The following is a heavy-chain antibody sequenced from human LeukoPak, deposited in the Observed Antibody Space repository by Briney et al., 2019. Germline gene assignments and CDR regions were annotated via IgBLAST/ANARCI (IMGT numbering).Heavy chain of an antibody. Sequence: PSETLSLTCAVYGGSFRGYYWSWIRQPPGKGLEWIGEINHSGSTNYNPSLKSRVTISVDTSKNQFSLKLSSVTAADTAVYYCARAPGYSYGQGYYYYYGMDVWGQGTTVTVSS. CDR2: INHSGST. J-gene: IGHJ6*02. CDR3: ARAPGYSYGQGYYYYYGMDV. CDR1: GGSFRGYY. V-gene: IGHV4-34*01. D-gene: IGHD5-18*01.